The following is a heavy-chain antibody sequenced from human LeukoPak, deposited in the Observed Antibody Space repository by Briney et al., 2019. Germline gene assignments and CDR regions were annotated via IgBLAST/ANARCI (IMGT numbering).Heavy chain of an antibody. Sequence: PSETLSLTCTVSGGSISSSSYYWGWTRQPPGKGLEWIGSIYYSGSTYYNPSLKSRVTISVDTSKNQFSLKLSSVTAADTAVYYCARQSMVRGVIGGGWFDPWGQGTLVTVSS. D-gene: IGHD3-10*01. CDR3: ARQSMVRGVIGGGWFDP. CDR1: GGSISSSSYY. J-gene: IGHJ5*02. V-gene: IGHV4-39*01. CDR2: IYYSGST.